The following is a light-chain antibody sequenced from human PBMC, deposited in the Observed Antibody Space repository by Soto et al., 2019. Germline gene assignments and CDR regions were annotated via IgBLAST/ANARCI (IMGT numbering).Light chain of an antibody. CDR1: SGSIASNY. CDR2: EDN. J-gene: IGLJ3*02. Sequence: FMLTQPHSVSESPGKTVTISCTRSSGSIASNYVQWYQQRPGSAPTTVIYEDNQRPSGVPDRFSGSIDSFSNSASLTISGLKTEDEADYYCQSYDSSNFWVFGGGTKLTVL. CDR3: QSYDSSNFWV. V-gene: IGLV6-57*04.